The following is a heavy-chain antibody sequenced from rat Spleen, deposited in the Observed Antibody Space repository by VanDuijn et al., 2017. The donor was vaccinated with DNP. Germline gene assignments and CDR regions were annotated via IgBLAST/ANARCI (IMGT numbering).Heavy chain of an antibody. CDR3: ARVGDLHDGGDGDVLDA. Sequence: EVQLVESGGDLVQPGRSLKLSCAASGFTFSYYWMAWIRQVPGKGLEWIASITGGSGITSYPDSVKGRFTISRDDAKNTLSLQMNSLRSEDTATYYCARVGDLHDGGDGDVLDAWGQGTPVTVSS. V-gene: IGHV5-31*01. CDR2: ITGGSGIT. J-gene: IGHJ4*01. CDR1: GFTFSYYW. D-gene: IGHD1-12*02.